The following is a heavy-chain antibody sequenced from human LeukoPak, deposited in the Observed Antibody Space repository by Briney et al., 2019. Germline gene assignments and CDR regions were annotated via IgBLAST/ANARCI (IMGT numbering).Heavy chain of an antibody. J-gene: IGHJ6*02. Sequence: ALVKVSCKASGYFFTHYYIHWVRQPRGKGLEWMGIINPTTCWTRYAHNLQDRVTMTGDTSTSTVYVVMNSLRSVDTAMYYCARAGSCIISWLHPASAMDVWGQGTTVTVSS. CDR3: ARAGSCIISWLHPASAMDV. D-gene: IGHD2-15*01. CDR1: GYFFTHYY. V-gene: IGHV1-46*01. CDR2: INPTTCWT.